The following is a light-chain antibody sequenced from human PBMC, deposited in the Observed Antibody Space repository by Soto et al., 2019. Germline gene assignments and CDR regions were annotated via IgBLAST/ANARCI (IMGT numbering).Light chain of an antibody. V-gene: IGLV1-40*01. Sequence: QAVVTQPPSVSGAPGQSVTISCTGSSSNIGAGYDVHWYQQLPGTAPKLLIYGNSNRPSGVPDRFSGSKAGTSASLAITGLQAEDEADYYCQSYDSSPSGLYVFGTGTKMTVL. J-gene: IGLJ1*01. CDR2: GNS. CDR1: SSNIGAGYD. CDR3: QSYDSSPSGLYV.